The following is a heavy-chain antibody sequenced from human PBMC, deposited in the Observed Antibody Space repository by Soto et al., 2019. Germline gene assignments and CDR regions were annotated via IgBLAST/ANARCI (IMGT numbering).Heavy chain of an antibody. V-gene: IGHV1-69*08. D-gene: IGHD2-2*01. CDR3: ARDLAITVPAPMGY. Sequence: QVQLVQSGAEVKKPGSSVMVSCKASGGTFSTYTISWVRQAPGQGLEWMGRIIPIVDRANYAQKFQGRVTITADKSTSTAYMELSSLRSDDTAVYYCARDLAITVPAPMGYWGQGTLVTVSS. J-gene: IGHJ4*02. CDR1: GGTFSTYT. CDR2: IIPIVDRA.